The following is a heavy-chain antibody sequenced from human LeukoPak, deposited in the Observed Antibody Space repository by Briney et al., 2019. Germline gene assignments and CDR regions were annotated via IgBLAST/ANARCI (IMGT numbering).Heavy chain of an antibody. Sequence: GGSLRLSCAASGFTFSSYAMSWVRQAPGKGLEWVSGISGGDGSTNYADSVKGRFTISRDQSKNTVYLQMNSLRVEDTAVYYCARLGLGWSLDYWGQGILVTVS. CDR3: ARLGLGWSLDY. V-gene: IGHV3-23*01. J-gene: IGHJ4*02. CDR1: GFTFSSYA. CDR2: ISGGDGST. D-gene: IGHD6-19*01.